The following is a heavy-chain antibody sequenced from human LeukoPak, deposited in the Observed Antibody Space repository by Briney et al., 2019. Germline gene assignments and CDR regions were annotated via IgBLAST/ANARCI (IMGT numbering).Heavy chain of an antibody. D-gene: IGHD2-2*01. CDR3: ARGRIVVVPAAINPYYYYYMDV. Sequence: SGPTLVNPTQTLTLTCTFSGFSLSTSGMCVSWIRQPPGKALEWLARIDWDDDKYYSTSLKTRLTISKDTSKNQVVLTMTNMDPVDTATYYCARGRIVVVPAAINPYYYYYMDVWGKGTTVTISS. J-gene: IGHJ6*03. CDR1: GFSLSTSGMC. CDR2: IDWDDDK. V-gene: IGHV2-70*11.